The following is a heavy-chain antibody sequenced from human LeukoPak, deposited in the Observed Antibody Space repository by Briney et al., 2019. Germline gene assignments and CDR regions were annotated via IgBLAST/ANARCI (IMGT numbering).Heavy chain of an antibody. CDR3: TSITMIVVDFDY. J-gene: IGHJ4*02. CDR1: GFTFSNAW. CDR2: IKSKTDGGTT. D-gene: IGHD3-22*01. Sequence: PGGSLRLSCAASGFTFSNAWMSWVRQAPGKGLEWVGRIKSKTDGGTTDYAAPVKGRFTISRDDSKNTLYLQMNSLKIEDTAVYYCTSITMIVVDFDYWGQGTLVTVSS. V-gene: IGHV3-15*01.